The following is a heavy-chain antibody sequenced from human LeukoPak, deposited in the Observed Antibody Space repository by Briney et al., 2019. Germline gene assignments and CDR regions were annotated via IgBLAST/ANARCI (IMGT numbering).Heavy chain of an antibody. D-gene: IGHD3-22*01. CDR1: GGSISSGGYY. J-gene: IGHJ5*02. CDR3: ARTYYYDSGGKTVWFDP. CDR2: IYNSGST. V-gene: IGHV4-31*03. Sequence: PSETLSLTCTVSGGSISSGGYYWSWIRQHPGKGLEWIGYIYNSGSTYYNPSLKSRVTISVDTSKNQFSLKLSSVTAADTAVYYCARTYYYDSGGKTVWFDPWGQGTLVTVSS.